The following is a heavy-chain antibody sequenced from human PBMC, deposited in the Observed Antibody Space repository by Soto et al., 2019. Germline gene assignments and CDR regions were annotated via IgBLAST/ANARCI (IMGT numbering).Heavy chain of an antibody. CDR2: IIPIFGTA. CDR3: AGTSAYYYDSSGYFTPPLGAFDI. CDR1: GGTFSSYA. D-gene: IGHD3-22*01. Sequence: ASVKVSCKASGGTFSSYAISWVRQAPGQGLEWMGGIIPIFGTANYAQKFQGRVTITADESTSTAYMELSSLRSEDTAVYYCAGTSAYYYDSSGYFTPPLGAFDIWGQGTMVTVSS. V-gene: IGHV1-69*13. J-gene: IGHJ3*02.